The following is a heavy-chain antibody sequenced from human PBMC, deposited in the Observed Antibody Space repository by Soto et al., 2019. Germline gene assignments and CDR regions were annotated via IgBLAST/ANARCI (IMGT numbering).Heavy chain of an antibody. CDR1: GYTFTSYG. V-gene: IGHV1-18*01. CDR2: ISAYNGNT. Sequence: GASVKVSCKASGYTFTSYGISWVRQAPGQGLEWMGWISAYNGNTNYAQKLQGRVTMTTDTSTSTAYMELRSLRSDDTAVYYCARGSSYKLSGYYYMDVWGKGTTVTVSS. CDR3: ARGSSYKLSGYYYMDV. D-gene: IGHD4-4*01. J-gene: IGHJ6*03.